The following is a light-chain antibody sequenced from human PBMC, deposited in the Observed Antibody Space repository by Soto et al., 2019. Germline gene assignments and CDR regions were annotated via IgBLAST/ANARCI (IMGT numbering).Light chain of an antibody. Sequence: EIVMTQSPATLSLSPGERATLSCRASQSVSSNLAWYRQKPGQAPTLLIYRTSTRATGIPDRFSGSGSGTEFTLTISSLQSEDFAFYYCQQYNNWPYTFGQGIKLEIK. CDR2: RTS. CDR1: QSVSSN. CDR3: QQYNNWPYT. J-gene: IGKJ2*01. V-gene: IGKV3-15*01.